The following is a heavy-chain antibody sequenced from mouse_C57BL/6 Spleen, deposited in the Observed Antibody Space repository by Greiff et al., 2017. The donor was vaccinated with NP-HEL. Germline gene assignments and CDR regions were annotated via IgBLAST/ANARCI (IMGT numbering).Heavy chain of an antibody. J-gene: IGHJ1*03. V-gene: IGHV2-3*01. CDR3: AKFGDYDSSLYWYFDV. CDR1: GFSLTSYG. CDR2: IWGDGST. Sequence: VKLQESGPGLVAPSQSLSITCTVSGFSLTSYGVSWVRQPPGKGLEWLGVIWGDGSTHYHSALISSLSISKDNSKSQVFLELNSLQTDDTATYYCAKFGDYDSSLYWYFDVWGTGTTVTVSS. D-gene: IGHD1-1*01.